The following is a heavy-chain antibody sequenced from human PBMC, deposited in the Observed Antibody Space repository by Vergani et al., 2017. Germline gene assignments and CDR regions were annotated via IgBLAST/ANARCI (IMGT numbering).Heavy chain of an antibody. CDR1: GGSISSYY. Sequence: QVQLQESGPGLVKPSETLSLTCTVSGGSISSYYWSWIRQPPGKGLEWIGYIYTSGSTNYHPSLKSRVTISVDTSKNQFSLKLSSVTAADTAVYYCARFLGYCSGGSCRGNAFDIWGQGTMVTVSS. V-gene: IGHV4-4*09. J-gene: IGHJ3*02. CDR2: IYTSGST. D-gene: IGHD2-15*01. CDR3: ARFLGYCSGGSCRGNAFDI.